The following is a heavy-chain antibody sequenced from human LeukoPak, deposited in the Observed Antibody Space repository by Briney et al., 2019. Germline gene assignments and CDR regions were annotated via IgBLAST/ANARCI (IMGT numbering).Heavy chain of an antibody. CDR2: IRYDGSNK. CDR1: GFTFSSYG. Sequence: GGSLRLSCAASGFTFSSYGMHWVRQAPGKGLEWVAFIRYDGSNKYYADSVKGRFTISRDNSKNTLYLQMNSLRAEDTAVYYCARFPHAEYYYYYYMDVWGKGTTVTISS. J-gene: IGHJ6*03. CDR3: ARFPHAEYYYYYYMDV. V-gene: IGHV3-30*02. D-gene: IGHD2-21*01.